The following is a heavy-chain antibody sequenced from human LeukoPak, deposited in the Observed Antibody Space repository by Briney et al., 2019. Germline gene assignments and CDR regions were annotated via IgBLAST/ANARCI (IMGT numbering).Heavy chain of an antibody. V-gene: IGHV4-4*02. D-gene: IGHD3-16*01. J-gene: IGHJ4*02. CDR2: IHHSGSA. CDR1: GESISSDNAYY. CDR3: GRGTDYVWET. Sequence: SETLSLTCAVSGESISSDNAYYWSWARQPPGQGLEWIGEIHHSGSANYDSSFKSRGTISVDKSRNQISLELNSVTAADTAVYHCGRGTDYVWETWGQGTLVTVSS.